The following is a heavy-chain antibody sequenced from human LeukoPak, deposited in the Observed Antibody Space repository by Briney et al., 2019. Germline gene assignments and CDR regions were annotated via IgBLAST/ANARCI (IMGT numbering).Heavy chain of an antibody. Sequence: GGSPRLSCAASGFTVSSNYMSWVRQAPGKGLEWVSVIYSGDSTYYADSVKGRFTISRDNSKNTLYLQMNSLRAEDTAVYYCARGGYYFDYWGQGTLVTVSS. D-gene: IGHD3-10*01. V-gene: IGHV3-53*01. CDR3: ARGGYYFDY. J-gene: IGHJ4*02. CDR2: IYSGDST. CDR1: GFTVSSNY.